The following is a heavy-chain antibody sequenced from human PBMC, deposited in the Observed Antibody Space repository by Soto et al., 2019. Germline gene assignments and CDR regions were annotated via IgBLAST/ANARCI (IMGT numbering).Heavy chain of an antibody. CDR2: ISYSGST. D-gene: IGHD2-21*02. CDR3: ARGRRSRAYCGGDCPYGRRWFDS. V-gene: IGHV4-61*08. J-gene: IGHJ5*01. CDR1: GGSISSGGYS. Sequence: PSETLSLTCAVSGGSISSGGYSWSWIRQPPGKGLEWIGYISYSGSTDYNPSLKSRVTISVDTSKNQFSLKLSSVTAADTAVYYCARGRRSRAYCGGDCPYGRRWFDSWGQGTLVTVSS.